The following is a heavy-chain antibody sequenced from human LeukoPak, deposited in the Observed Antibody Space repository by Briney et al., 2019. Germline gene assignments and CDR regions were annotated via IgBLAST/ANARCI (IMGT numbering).Heavy chain of an antibody. D-gene: IGHD4-17*01. CDR1: GGSISSYY. J-gene: IGHJ4*02. V-gene: IGHV4-59*01. CDR2: IYYSGST. CDR3: ARDTDGDYGALHY. Sequence: SETLSLTCTVSGGSISSYYWSWIRQPPGKGLEWIGYIYYSGSTNYNPSLKSRVTISVDTSKNQFSLKLSSVTAADTAVYYCARDTDGDYGALHYWGQGTLVTVSS.